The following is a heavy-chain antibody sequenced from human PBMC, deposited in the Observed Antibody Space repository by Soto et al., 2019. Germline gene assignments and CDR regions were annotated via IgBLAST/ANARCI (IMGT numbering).Heavy chain of an antibody. D-gene: IGHD2-15*01. J-gene: IGHJ6*03. CDR3: TRHVDCSGGSCYSGYYYYMGV. CDR2: IRSKPNTDAT. CDR1: GFTFSDSA. Sequence: EVQLVESGGGLVQPGGSLKLSCAASGFTFSDSAMHWVRQASGKGLEWVGRIRSKPNTDATAYAASVKGRFTISSDDSKNTAYLQMNSLKTEDTAVYYCTRHVDCSGGSCYSGYYYYMGVWGKVTTVTVSS. V-gene: IGHV3-73*01.